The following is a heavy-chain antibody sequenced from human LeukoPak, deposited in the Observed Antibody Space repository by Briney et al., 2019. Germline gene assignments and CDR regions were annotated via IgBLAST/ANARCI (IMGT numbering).Heavy chain of an antibody. J-gene: IGHJ6*03. CDR3: ARGGGIVGASNRYYYYYMDV. V-gene: IGHV3-9*01. CDR2: INWNSGSI. D-gene: IGHD1-26*01. CDR1: GFTFNNYV. Sequence: GGSLRLSCAASGFTFNNYVMTWVRQAPGKGLEWVSGINWNSGSIDYADSVKGRFTISRDNAKNSLYLQMNNLRAGDTALYYCARGGGIVGASNRYYYYYMDVWGKGTTVTISS.